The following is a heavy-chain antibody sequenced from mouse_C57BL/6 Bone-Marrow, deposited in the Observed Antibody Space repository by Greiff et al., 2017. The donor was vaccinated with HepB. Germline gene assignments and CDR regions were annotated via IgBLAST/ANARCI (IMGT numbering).Heavy chain of an antibody. J-gene: IGHJ4*01. Sequence: DVMLVESGGGLVQPKGSLKLSCAASGFSFNTYAMNWVRQAPGKGLEWVARIRSKSNNYATYYDDSVKDRFTISRDDSESMLYLQMNNLKTEDTAMYYCVRHTDAMDYWGQGTSVTVSS. CDR3: VRHTDAMDY. CDR2: IRSKSNNYAT. V-gene: IGHV10-1*01. CDR1: GFSFNTYA.